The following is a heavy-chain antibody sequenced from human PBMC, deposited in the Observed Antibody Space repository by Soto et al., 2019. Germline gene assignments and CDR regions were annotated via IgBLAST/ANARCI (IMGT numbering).Heavy chain of an antibody. CDR2: ISSSSSYI. D-gene: IGHD2-2*01. CDR3: ARELGYCSSTSCYENYYYYYGMDV. CDR1: GFTFSSYS. V-gene: IGHV3-21*01. J-gene: IGHJ6*02. Sequence: GGSLRLSCAASGFTFSSYSMNWVRQAPGKGLEWVSSISSSSSYIYYADSVKGRFTISRDNAKNSLYLQMNSLRAEDTAVYYCARELGYCSSTSCYENYYYYYGMDVWGQGTTVTVSS.